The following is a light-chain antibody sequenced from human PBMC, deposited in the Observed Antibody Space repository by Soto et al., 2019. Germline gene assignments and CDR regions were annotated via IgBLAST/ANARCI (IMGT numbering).Light chain of an antibody. CDR2: AVS. J-gene: IGKJ1*01. V-gene: IGKV3-15*01. CDR1: QSISSN. CDR3: QQYNNWPPMWT. Sequence: EILMTQSPATLPVSPGERATLSCRASQSISSNLAWYQQKPGQAPRLLIYAVSTRATGIPARFSGSGSGTDFTLTISSLQSEDFAVYYCQQYNNWPPMWTFGQGTKVDIK.